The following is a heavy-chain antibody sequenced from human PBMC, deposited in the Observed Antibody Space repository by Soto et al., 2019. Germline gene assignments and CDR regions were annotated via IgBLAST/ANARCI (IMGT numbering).Heavy chain of an antibody. CDR3: GRGRSGQIVVFY. J-gene: IGHJ4*02. V-gene: IGHV1-2*02. CDR2: IGPESGAT. CDR1: GYTFTGHY. Sequence: GASVNVSCKASGYTFTGHYIHWVRQAPEQGPEWMGEIGPESGATRYAQRFQGRVTMTRDMSITTVYMELNNLSPDDTAVYYCGRGRSGQIVVFYWGQGTLVTVSS. D-gene: IGHD1-26*01.